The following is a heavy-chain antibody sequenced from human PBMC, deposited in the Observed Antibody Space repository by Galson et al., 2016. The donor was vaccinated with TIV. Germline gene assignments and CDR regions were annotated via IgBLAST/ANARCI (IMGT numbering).Heavy chain of an antibody. V-gene: IGHV4-30-4*01. D-gene: IGHD3-22*01. CDR1: GGSFSSDNHC. CDR2: IFYSGST. Sequence: LVKPTQTLSLTCGVSGGSFSSDNHCWSWIRQPPGKGLEWIGYIFYSGSTAYNSALRSRLTISIDTSKNQFSLRLTSVTAADTAVYYCARGVTDYYDSSGFSPNFDYWGQGALVTVSS. CDR3: ARGVTDYYDSSGFSPNFDY. J-gene: IGHJ4*02.